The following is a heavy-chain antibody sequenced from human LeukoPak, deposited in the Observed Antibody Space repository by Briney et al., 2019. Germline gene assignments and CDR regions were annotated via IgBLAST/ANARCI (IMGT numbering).Heavy chain of an antibody. CDR1: GYTFTGYY. CDR2: INSNSGGT. V-gene: IGHV1-2*02. J-gene: IGHJ4*02. Sequence: ASVKVSCKASGYTFTGYYMHWVRQAPGQGLEWMGWINSNSGGTNYAQKFQGRVTMTRDTSINTAYLELTRLRSDDTAVHYCARSPHILTGENFDYWGQGTLVTVSS. CDR3: ARSPHILTGENFDY. D-gene: IGHD3-9*01.